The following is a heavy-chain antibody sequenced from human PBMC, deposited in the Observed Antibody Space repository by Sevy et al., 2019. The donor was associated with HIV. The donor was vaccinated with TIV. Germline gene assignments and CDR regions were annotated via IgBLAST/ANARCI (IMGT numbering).Heavy chain of an antibody. CDR2: ISNSGDRT. CDR1: GFSFNTYA. D-gene: IGHD7-27*01. V-gene: IGHV3-23*01. Sequence: GGSLRLSCAASGFSFNTYAMTWVRQAPGKGLEWVSVISNSGDRTYYADSVNGRFTISRDNSKNTLYLQMISLRAEDAAVYYCAKTLGAIASPFDYRGQGTLVTVSS. CDR3: AKTLGAIASPFDY. J-gene: IGHJ4*02.